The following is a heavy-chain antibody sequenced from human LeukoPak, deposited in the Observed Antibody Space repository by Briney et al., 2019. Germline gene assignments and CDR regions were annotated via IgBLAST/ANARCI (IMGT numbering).Heavy chain of an antibody. CDR2: IYYSGST. D-gene: IGHD3-10*01. CDR3: AREASRAGTYYFDY. V-gene: IGHV4-59*01. Sequence: ASETLSLTCTVSGVSISSYYWSWIRQPPGKGLEWIGYIYYSGSTNYNPSLKSRVTISVDTSKNQFSLKLRSVTAADTAVYFCAREASRAGTYYFDYWGQVTQLPISS. J-gene: IGHJ4*02. CDR1: GVSISSYY.